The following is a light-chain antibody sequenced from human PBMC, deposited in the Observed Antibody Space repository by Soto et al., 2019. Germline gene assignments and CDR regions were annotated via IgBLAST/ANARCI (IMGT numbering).Light chain of an antibody. CDR1: QSVGTY. CDR2: DAS. V-gene: IGKV3-11*01. Sequence: EFVLTQSPATLSLSPGEGASLSCWASQSVGTYMAWYQHKPGQPPRLLIYDASKRATGIPARFSGSGSGTNFTVTISSHEPADFALYFCQLRSSWPPYTFVQGTKVEMK. CDR3: QLRSSWPPYT. J-gene: IGKJ2*01.